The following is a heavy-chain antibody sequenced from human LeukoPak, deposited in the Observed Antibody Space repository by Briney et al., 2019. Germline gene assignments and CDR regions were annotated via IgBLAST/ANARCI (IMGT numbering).Heavy chain of an antibody. CDR3: ARDRTSGSYYTSSDASDI. J-gene: IGHJ3*02. D-gene: IGHD3-10*01. Sequence: GGSLRLSRAASGFTFSSYEMNWVRQAPGKGLEWVSYISSSGSTIYYADSVKGRFTISRDNAKNSLYLQMNSLRAEDTAVYYCARDRTSGSYYTSSDASDIWGQGTMVTVSS. CDR2: ISSSGSTI. V-gene: IGHV3-48*03. CDR1: GFTFSSYE.